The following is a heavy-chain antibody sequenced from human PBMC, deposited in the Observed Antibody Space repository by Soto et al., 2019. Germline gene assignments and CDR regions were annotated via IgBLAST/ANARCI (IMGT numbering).Heavy chain of an antibody. J-gene: IGHJ4*02. D-gene: IGHD1-26*01. Sequence: SETLSLTCNVPGVSVSSYYWSWIRQPPGMGLEWIANIHYSGDTNYNPALKSRATISVDTSRNQLSLKVNSVTAADTAVYFCASLGARVGATYYFGHWGQGTLVT. CDR3: ASLGARVGATYYFGH. CDR2: IHYSGDT. V-gene: IGHV4-59*02. CDR1: GVSVSSYY.